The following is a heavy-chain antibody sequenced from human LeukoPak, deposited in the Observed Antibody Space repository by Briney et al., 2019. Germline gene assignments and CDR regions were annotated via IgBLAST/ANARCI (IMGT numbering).Heavy chain of an antibody. Sequence: PSQTLSLTCAISGDSVSGNNAAWNWIRQSPSRGLEWLGRTYYRSKWYNDYAVSVKSRITISPDTSKNQFSLQLNSVTPEDTAVYYCARMGNIVGATRGLDYWGQGTLVTVSS. CDR1: GDSVSGNNAA. V-gene: IGHV6-1*01. J-gene: IGHJ4*02. CDR3: ARMGNIVGATRGLDY. CDR2: TYYRSKWYN. D-gene: IGHD1-26*01.